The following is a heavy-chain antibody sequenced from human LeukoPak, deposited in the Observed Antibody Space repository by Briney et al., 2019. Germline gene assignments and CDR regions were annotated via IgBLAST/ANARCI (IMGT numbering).Heavy chain of an antibody. CDR3: ARDQIVVAGNWFDP. D-gene: IGHD1-26*01. V-gene: IGHV4-59*01. CDR1: GDSITGYY. CDR2: IYYSGNT. J-gene: IGHJ5*02. Sequence: SETLSLTCTVSGDSITGYYWSWIRQPPGKGLEWIGDIYYSGNTNYNPPLKSRVTISIDTSKNQFSLNLRSVTTADTAVYYCARDQIVVAGNWFDPWGQGTLVTVSS.